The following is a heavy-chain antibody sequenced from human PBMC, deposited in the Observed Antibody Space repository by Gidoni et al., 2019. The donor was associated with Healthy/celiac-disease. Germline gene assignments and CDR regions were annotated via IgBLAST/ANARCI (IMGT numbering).Heavy chain of an antibody. CDR3: ARDPRYFEDAFDI. J-gene: IGHJ3*02. Sequence: QVQLVQSGAEVKKPGSSVKVSCKASGGSFSSYTISWVRQAPGQGLEWMGRIIPILGIANYAHKFQGKVTITADKSTSTAYMELSSLRSEDTAVYYCARDPRYFEDAFDIWGQGTMVTVPS. V-gene: IGHV1-69*08. CDR1: GGSFSSYT. CDR2: IIPILGIA. D-gene: IGHD3-9*01.